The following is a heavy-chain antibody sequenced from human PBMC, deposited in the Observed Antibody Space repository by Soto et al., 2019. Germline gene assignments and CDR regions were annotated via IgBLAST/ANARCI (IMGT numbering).Heavy chain of an antibody. D-gene: IGHD3-9*01. V-gene: IGHV3-23*01. Sequence: EVQLLESGGGLVQPGGSLRLSCAASDFTLSSYGMTWVRQPPGKGLEWVSTIRGRGATTYYADTVKGRFTISRDDSKNTLYLQMNSLRGDDTAVYFCAKYVTYDVLAGYYYYWGQGTRVTVSS. CDR3: AKYVTYDVLAGYYYY. J-gene: IGHJ4*02. CDR2: IRGRGATT. CDR1: DFTLSSYG.